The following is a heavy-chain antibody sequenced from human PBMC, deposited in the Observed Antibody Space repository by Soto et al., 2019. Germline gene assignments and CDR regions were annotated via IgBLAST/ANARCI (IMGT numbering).Heavy chain of an antibody. CDR2: INPTSGET. CDR1: GYSFTGHF. V-gene: IGHV1-2*02. Sequence: VASVKVSCQASGYSFTGHFIHWVRQAPGQGLEWMGWINPTSGETDYAEAFRGRVTMTRDMSINTAYMELHGLTSDDTAVFYCARDAAGSYWAYWGQGTLVTVSS. J-gene: IGHJ4*02. CDR3: ARDAAGSYWAY. D-gene: IGHD3-10*01.